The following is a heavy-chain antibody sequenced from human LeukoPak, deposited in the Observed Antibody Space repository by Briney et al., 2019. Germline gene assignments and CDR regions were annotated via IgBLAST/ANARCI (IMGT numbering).Heavy chain of an antibody. V-gene: IGHV3-7*01. Sequence: GSLRLSCAVSGLTFRSYWMSWVRQAPGKGLEWVANINQDGSEKYFLDSVRGRFTISRDNAKNSLALQMNTLRAEDTAVYYCARERDGRFFDYWGQGTLVTVSS. J-gene: IGHJ4*02. CDR2: INQDGSEK. CDR3: ARERDGRFFDY. CDR1: GLTFRSYW. D-gene: IGHD5-24*01.